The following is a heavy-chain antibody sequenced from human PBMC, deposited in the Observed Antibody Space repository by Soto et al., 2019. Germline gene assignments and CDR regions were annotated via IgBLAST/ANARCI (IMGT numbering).Heavy chain of an antibody. CDR3: ARDFILCEVPPGAFEI. CDR1: GFTFRTYA. J-gene: IGHJ3*02. CDR2: ISGSAGST. Sequence: PGGSLRLSCAASGFTFRTYAMSWVRQAPGKGLEWVSAISGSAGSTYYADSVKGRLTISRDNAKNSLYLQMNSLRAEDTAVYYCARDFILCEVPPGAFEICGQGTLVIVSS. D-gene: IGHD3-9*01. V-gene: IGHV3-23*01.